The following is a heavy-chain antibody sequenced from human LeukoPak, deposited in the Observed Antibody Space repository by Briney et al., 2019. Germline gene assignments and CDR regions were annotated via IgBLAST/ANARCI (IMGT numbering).Heavy chain of an antibody. V-gene: IGHV1-18*04. CDR2: ISAYNGNT. J-gene: IGHJ4*02. CDR1: GYTFTSYG. CDR3: ARDPLGYCSSTSCYGPPGY. Sequence: GASVKVSCKASGYTFTSYGISWVRQAPGQGLEWMGWISAYNGNTNYAQKLQGGVTMTTDTSTSTAYMELRSLRSDDTAVYYCARDPLGYCSSTSCYGPPGYWGQGTLVTVSS. D-gene: IGHD2-2*01.